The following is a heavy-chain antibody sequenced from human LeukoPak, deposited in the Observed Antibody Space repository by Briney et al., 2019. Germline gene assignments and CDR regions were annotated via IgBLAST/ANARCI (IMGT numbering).Heavy chain of an antibody. CDR3: AKADTQQQLVS. V-gene: IGHV3-23*01. CDR2: ISGSGDST. J-gene: IGHJ5*02. Sequence: PGGSLRLSCAASGFTFSSYAMHWVRQAPGKGLEWVSAISGSGDSTYYADSVKGRFTISRDNSKNTLYLQMNSLRAEDTAVYYCAKADTQQQLVSWGQGTLVTVSS. D-gene: IGHD6-13*01. CDR1: GFTFSSYA.